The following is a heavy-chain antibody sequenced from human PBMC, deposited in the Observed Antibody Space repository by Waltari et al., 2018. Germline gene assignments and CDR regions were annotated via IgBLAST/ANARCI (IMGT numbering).Heavy chain of an antibody. Sequence: EVQLVQSGAEVKKPGVSLKISCEGLGYRFATFCIGWVRQMHGKGLEWMGIIYPEDSDTRYSASSQGQVTISVDKFTSTVYLQWSSLKASDTATYYCARQSTRYYDFWTHPMYYYYGMDVWGQGTTVTVSS. CDR1: GYRFATFC. J-gene: IGHJ6*02. V-gene: IGHV5-51*01. CDR2: IYPEDSDT. D-gene: IGHD3-3*01. CDR3: ARQSTRYYDFWTHPMYYYYGMDV.